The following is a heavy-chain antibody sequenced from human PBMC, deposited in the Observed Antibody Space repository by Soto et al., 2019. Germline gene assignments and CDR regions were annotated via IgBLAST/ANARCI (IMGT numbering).Heavy chain of an antibody. J-gene: IGHJ3*02. CDR1: GGSISSGGYY. Sequence: TLSLTCTVSGGSISSGGYYWSWIRQHPGKGLEWIGYIYYSGSTYYNPSLKSRVTISVDTSKNQFSLKLSSVTAADTAVYYCARFSTGDIVVVPAAFDALDIWGQGTMVTVSS. CDR2: IYYSGST. V-gene: IGHV4-31*03. D-gene: IGHD2-2*01. CDR3: ARFSTGDIVVVPAAFDALDI.